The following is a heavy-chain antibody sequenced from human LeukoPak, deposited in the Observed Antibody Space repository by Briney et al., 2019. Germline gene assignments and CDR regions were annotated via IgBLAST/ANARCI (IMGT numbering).Heavy chain of an antibody. CDR3: ARDSADYDYVWGIDY. Sequence: ASVKVSCKASGYTFTTYGVSWVRQAPGQGLEWMGWISPYNGNTNYAQKLQGRVTLTTDTSTSTAYLELRSLISDDTAVYYCARDSADYDYVWGIDYWGQGTLVTVSS. CDR1: GYTFTTYG. V-gene: IGHV1-18*01. D-gene: IGHD3-16*01. J-gene: IGHJ4*02. CDR2: ISPYNGNT.